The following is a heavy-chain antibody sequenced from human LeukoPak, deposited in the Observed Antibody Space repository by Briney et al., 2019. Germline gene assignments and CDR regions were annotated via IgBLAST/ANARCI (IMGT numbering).Heavy chain of an antibody. CDR2: IYYSGST. V-gene: IGHV4-59*08. J-gene: IGHJ4*02. Sequence: PSETLSLTCTVSGASISSYYWSWIRQPPGKGLEWIGYIYYSGSTNYNPSLKSRVTISVDTSKNQFSLNLSSVTAADTAVYYCARRGSGSRGDFDYWGQGTLVTVSS. D-gene: IGHD2-15*01. CDR1: GASISSYY. CDR3: ARRGSGSRGDFDY.